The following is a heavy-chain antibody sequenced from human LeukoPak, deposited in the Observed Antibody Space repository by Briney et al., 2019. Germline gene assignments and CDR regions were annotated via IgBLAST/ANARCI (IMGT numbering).Heavy chain of an antibody. Sequence: SETLSLTCAVSGVSFNDYYWSWVRQTPGKGLEWIGEINHSGYTNDSTSLKSRVTISIDTSRNQFSLNLRSVTAADTGFYYCTRITTGHDYWGQGTLVTVSS. J-gene: IGHJ4*02. CDR3: TRITTGHDY. CDR1: GVSFNDYY. D-gene: IGHD4-17*01. V-gene: IGHV4-34*01. CDR2: INHSGYT.